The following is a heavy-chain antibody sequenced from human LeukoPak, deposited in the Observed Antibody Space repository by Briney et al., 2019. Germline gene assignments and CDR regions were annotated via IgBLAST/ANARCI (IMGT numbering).Heavy chain of an antibody. Sequence: SETLSLTCAVSGGSISSSNWWSWVRQPPGKRLEWIGEIYHSGSTNYNPSLKSRVSISVDKSKNQFSLKLRSVTAADTAVYCCAGKEYVLRHFDYWGQGTLVTVSS. D-gene: IGHD2/OR15-2a*01. CDR3: AGKEYVLRHFDY. J-gene: IGHJ4*02. V-gene: IGHV4-4*01. CDR1: GGSISSSNW. CDR2: IYHSGST.